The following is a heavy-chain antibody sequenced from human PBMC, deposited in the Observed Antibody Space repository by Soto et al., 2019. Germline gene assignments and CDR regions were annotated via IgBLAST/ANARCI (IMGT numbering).Heavy chain of an antibody. CDR1: GGSVSSGSYY. J-gene: IGHJ6*02. CDR2: IYYSGST. V-gene: IGHV4-61*01. CDR3: AVAARYYYYGMDV. D-gene: IGHD6-6*01. Sequence: QVQLQESGPGLVKPSETLSLTCTVSGGSVSSGSYYWSWIRQPPGKGLEWIGYIYYSGSTNYNPSLKSRVTISVDTSKHQFSLKLSSVTAADTAVYYCAVAARYYYYGMDVWGQGTTVTVSS.